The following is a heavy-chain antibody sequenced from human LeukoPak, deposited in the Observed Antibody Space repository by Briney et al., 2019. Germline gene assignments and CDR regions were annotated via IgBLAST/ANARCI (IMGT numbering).Heavy chain of an antibody. D-gene: IGHD6-19*01. J-gene: IGHJ6*02. CDR3: ARLFSRGWPYYYGLGA. Sequence: SETLSLTCTVSGGSINSSGSYWGWIRQPPGKGLEWIGCVYYGGDAHYNPSLKSRVTISADLSKNQFSLSLISVTAADTALYYCARLFSRGWPYYYGLGAWGQGTTVTVSS. CDR1: GGSINSSGSY. CDR2: VYYGGDA. V-gene: IGHV4-39*01.